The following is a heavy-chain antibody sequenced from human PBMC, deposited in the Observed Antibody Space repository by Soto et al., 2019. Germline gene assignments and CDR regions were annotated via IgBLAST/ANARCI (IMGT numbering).Heavy chain of an antibody. Sequence: GGSLRLSCAASGFTFSSYAMSWVRQAPGKGLEWVSAISGSGGSTYYADSVKGRFTISRDNSKNTLYLQMNSLRAEDTAVYYCAKVSQYQLHKAGYMDGWGKGTTVTVSS. CDR1: GFTFSSYA. J-gene: IGHJ6*03. D-gene: IGHD2-2*01. CDR2: ISGSGGST. CDR3: AKVSQYQLHKAGYMDG. V-gene: IGHV3-23*01.